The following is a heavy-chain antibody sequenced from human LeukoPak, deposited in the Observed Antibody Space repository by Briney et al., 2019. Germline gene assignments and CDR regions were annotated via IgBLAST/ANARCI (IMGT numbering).Heavy chain of an antibody. J-gene: IGHJ6*04. CDR2: ISSSGSTI. CDR1: GFTFSSYW. V-gene: IGHV3-48*04. CDR3: AELGITMIGGV. Sequence: GGSLRLSCAASGFTFSSYWMGWVRQAPGKGLEWVSYISSSGSTIYYADSVKGRFTISKDNAKNSLYLQMNSLRAEDTAVYYCAELGITMIGGVWGKGTTVTISS. D-gene: IGHD3-10*02.